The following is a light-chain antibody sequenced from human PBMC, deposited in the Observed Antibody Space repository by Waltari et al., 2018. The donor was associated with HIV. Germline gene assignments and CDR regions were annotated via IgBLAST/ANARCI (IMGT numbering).Light chain of an antibody. V-gene: IGLV2-8*01. Sequence: QSALTQPPSASGSPGQSVTISCTGTSSDIGAYNYVAWYQQDPGKAPKLRIYDVTKRPSGVPDRFSGSKSGNTASLTVSGLQAEDEADYYCASHAGSKDVFGGGTKLTVL. J-gene: IGLJ2*01. CDR2: DVT. CDR3: ASHAGSKDV. CDR1: SSDIGAYNY.